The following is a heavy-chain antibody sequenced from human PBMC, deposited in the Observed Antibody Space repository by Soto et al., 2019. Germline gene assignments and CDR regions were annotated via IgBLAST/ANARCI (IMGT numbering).Heavy chain of an antibody. Sequence: GESLKISCKGSGYSFTSYWIGWVRQVPAKGLEWMGIIYPGDSDTRYSPSFQGQVTISADQSISTAYLQWSSLKASDTAMYYCARHSPHVHYGSLSCYPDYWGQGTLVTVSS. CDR3: ARHSPHVHYGSLSCYPDY. V-gene: IGHV5-51*01. CDR2: IYPGDSDT. CDR1: GYSFTSYW. D-gene: IGHD3-9*01. J-gene: IGHJ4*02.